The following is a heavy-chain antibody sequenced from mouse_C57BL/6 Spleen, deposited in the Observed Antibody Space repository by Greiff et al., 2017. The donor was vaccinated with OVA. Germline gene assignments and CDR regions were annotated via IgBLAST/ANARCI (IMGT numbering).Heavy chain of an antibody. V-gene: IGHV1-55*01. CDR3: ARDRDDYDAMDY. Sequence: QVQLQPSGAELVKPGASVKMSCKASGYTFTSYWITWVKQRPGHGLEWIGDIYPGSGSTNYNEKFKSKSTLTVDTSSSTAYMQLSSLTSEDSAVYYCARDRDDYDAMDYWGQGTSVTVSS. CDR1: GYTFTSYW. CDR2: IYPGSGST. J-gene: IGHJ4*01.